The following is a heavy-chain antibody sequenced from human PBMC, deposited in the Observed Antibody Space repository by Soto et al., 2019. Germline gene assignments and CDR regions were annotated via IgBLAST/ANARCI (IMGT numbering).Heavy chain of an antibody. CDR2: ISAYNGNT. Sequence: WASVKVSCKASGYTFTSYGISWVRQAPGQGLEWMGWISAYNGNTNYAQKLQGRVTMTTDTSTSTAYMELRSLRSDDTAVYYCAGTVIHYYYYGMDVWGQGTTVTVSS. CDR1: GYTFTSYG. V-gene: IGHV1-18*01. D-gene: IGHD4-4*01. CDR3: AGTVIHYYYYGMDV. J-gene: IGHJ6*02.